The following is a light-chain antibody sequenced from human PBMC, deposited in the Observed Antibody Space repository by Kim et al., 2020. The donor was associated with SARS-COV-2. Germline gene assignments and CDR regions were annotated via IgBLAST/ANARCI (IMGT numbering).Light chain of an antibody. CDR1: SGSVVSDF. CDR2: EDH. Sequence: NFMLTQSHSVSESPGKTVIISCTRSSGSVVSDFVQWFQQRPGSSPTTVIYEDHKRPSGVPDRFSDSVDSSSNSASLTISGLRTEDEADYYCQSYDDNIWVFGGGTQLTVL. V-gene: IGLV6-57*01. J-gene: IGLJ3*02. CDR3: QSYDDNIWV.